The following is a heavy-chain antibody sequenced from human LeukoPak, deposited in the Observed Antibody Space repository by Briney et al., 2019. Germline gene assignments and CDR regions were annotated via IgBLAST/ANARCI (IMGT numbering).Heavy chain of an antibody. V-gene: IGHV4-4*07. CDR1: GASIRRYY. J-gene: IGHJ2*01. CDR3: AGDRYWYFDL. Sequence: SETLSLTCTVSGASIRRYYWSWIRQPAGKGLEWIGRIDTIRSTNYNPFLKSRVTVSVDTSKNQFSLKLTSVTAADTAVYYCAGDRYWYFDLWGRGTLITVSS. CDR2: IDTIRST.